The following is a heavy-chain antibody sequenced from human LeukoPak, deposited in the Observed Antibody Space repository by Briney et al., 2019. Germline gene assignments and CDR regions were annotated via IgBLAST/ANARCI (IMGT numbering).Heavy chain of an antibody. V-gene: IGHV3-7*01. CDR1: GFRLSSYW. D-gene: IGHD5-12*01. CDR2: IKQDGSEK. CDR3: ARDGLPFDF. J-gene: IGHJ4*02. Sequence: GGSLRLSCAASGFRLSSYWMSWVRQAPGKGLEWVANIKQDGSEKYYVDSVKGRFTISRDNAKNSLYLQMNSLRAEDTAVYFCARDGLPFDFWGQGTLVTVSS.